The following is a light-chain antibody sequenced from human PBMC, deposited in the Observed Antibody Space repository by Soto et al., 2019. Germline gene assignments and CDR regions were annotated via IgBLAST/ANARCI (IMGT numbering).Light chain of an antibody. Sequence: DIQMTHSPSSVSASLGDRVTLTCRASQGISRWLAWYQQKPGQAPKLLIYEASTLQSGVPSRFSGSGSGTDFTLTINSLQPEDFATYYCQQTNTFPITFGQGTRLEIK. CDR2: EAS. J-gene: IGKJ5*01. CDR1: QGISRW. V-gene: IGKV1D-12*01. CDR3: QQTNTFPIT.